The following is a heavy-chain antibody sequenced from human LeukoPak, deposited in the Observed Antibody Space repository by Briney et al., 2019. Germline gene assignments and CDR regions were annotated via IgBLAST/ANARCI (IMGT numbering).Heavy chain of an antibody. CDR1: GLTFSSYA. V-gene: IGHV3-23*01. CDR3: AKELSGGWPFDY. CDR2: LSGSGGNT. Sequence: PGGSLRLSCAASGLTFSSYAMSWVRQAPGKGLEWVSGLSGSGGNTIYADSVKGRFTISRDNSKNTMFLQMNSLRAEDTAVYYCAKELSGGWPFDYWGQGTLVNVSS. D-gene: IGHD6-19*01. J-gene: IGHJ4*02.